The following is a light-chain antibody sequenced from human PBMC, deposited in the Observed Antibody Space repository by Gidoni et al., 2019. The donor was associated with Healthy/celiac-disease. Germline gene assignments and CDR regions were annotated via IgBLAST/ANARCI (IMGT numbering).Light chain of an antibody. CDR3: QRYNSYWT. J-gene: IGKJ1*01. CDR1: QSISSW. V-gene: IGKV1-5*03. CDR2: KAS. Sequence: DIQMTQSPSTLSASVGDRVTITCRASQSISSWLAWYQQKPGKAPKLLSYKASSLESGVPSRFSGSGSGTEFTLTISSLQPDDFATYYCQRYNSYWTFXQXTKVXIK.